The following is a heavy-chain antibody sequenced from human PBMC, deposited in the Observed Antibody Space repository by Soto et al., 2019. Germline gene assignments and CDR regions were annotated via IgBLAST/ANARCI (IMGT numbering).Heavy chain of an antibody. CDR1: GFTFSSYG. D-gene: IGHD2-2*01. CDR2: IWYDGSNK. Sequence: GGSLRLSCAASGFTFSSYGMHWVRQAPGKGLEWVAVIWYDGSNKYYADSVKGRFTISRDNAKNSLYLQMNSLRAEDTAVYYCARDAIVVVPAAIGPWGQGTLVTVSS. V-gene: IGHV3-33*01. J-gene: IGHJ5*02. CDR3: ARDAIVVVPAAIGP.